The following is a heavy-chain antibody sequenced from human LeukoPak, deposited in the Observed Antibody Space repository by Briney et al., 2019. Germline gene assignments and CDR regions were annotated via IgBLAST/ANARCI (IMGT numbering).Heavy chain of an antibody. D-gene: IGHD1-1*01. CDR2: INLRDGIR. Sequence: GASVKVSCKASGYSFISYNMHWVRQAPGQGLEWMGIINLRDGIRTYAQKLQGRVTMTGDTSTSTFYMELSSLRFEDTAVYYCGRDNTNWSFDYWGQGTLVTVSS. CDR3: GRDNTNWSFDY. CDR1: GYSFISYN. V-gene: IGHV1-46*04. J-gene: IGHJ4*02.